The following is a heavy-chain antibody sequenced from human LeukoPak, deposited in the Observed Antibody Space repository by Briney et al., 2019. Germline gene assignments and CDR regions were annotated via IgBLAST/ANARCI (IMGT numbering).Heavy chain of an antibody. Sequence: GGSLRFSCAASGFTFSSYAMSWVRQAPGQGLEWVSAISGGGGSTYYADSVKGRFTISRDNSKNPLYLQMNSLRAEDTAVYYCAKGGSGWPEYFQHWGQGALVTVSS. CDR3: AKGGSGWPEYFQH. J-gene: IGHJ1*01. V-gene: IGHV3-23*01. CDR1: GFTFSSYA. CDR2: ISGGGGST. D-gene: IGHD6-19*01.